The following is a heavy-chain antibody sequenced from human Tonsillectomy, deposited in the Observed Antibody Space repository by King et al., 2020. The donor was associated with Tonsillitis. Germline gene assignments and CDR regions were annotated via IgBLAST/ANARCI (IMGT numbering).Heavy chain of an antibody. CDR2: ISAYNGNT. D-gene: IGHD4-17*01. V-gene: IGHV1-18*04. Sequence: VQLVESGAEVKKPGASVKVSCKASGYIFTTYGISWVRQAPGQGLEWMGWISAYNGNTNYGQKFQGRVTMTTDTSTRTVYMELRSLRSDDTAVYYCARDGRDYGAYEGFEYWGQGTLVTVSS. J-gene: IGHJ4*02. CDR3: ARDGRDYGAYEGFEY. CDR1: GYIFTTYG.